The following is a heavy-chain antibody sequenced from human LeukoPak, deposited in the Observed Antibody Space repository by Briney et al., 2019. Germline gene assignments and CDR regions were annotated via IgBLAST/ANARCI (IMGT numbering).Heavy chain of an antibody. CDR2: INHSGST. V-gene: IGHV4-34*01. CDR1: GGSFSGYY. CDR3: ASRVVGATTRGAFDI. Sequence: SETLSHTCAVYGGSFSGYYWSWIRQPPGKGLEWIGEINHSGSTNYNPSLKSRVTISVDTSKNQFSLKLSSVTAADTAVYYCASRVVGATTRGAFDIWGQGTMVTVSS. D-gene: IGHD1-26*01. J-gene: IGHJ3*02.